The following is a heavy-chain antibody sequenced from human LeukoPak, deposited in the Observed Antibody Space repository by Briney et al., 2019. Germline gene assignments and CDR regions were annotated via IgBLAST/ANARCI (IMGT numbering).Heavy chain of an antibody. D-gene: IGHD3-22*01. V-gene: IGHV3-23*01. CDR1: GFTFRNYA. CDR3: TRGGNYYDTSGSNWFDP. J-gene: IGHJ5*02. CDR2: ISVSGGST. Sequence: PGGSLRLSCAASGFTFRNYAMGWVRQAPGKGLEWVSSISVSGGSTYYADSVKGRFTTSRDNSKSTLFLQMNSLRAEDAAVYYCTRGGNYYDTSGSNWFDPWGQGSLVTVSS.